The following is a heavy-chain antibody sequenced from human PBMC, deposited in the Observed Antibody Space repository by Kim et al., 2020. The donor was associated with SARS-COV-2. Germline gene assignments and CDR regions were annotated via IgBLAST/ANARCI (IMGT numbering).Heavy chain of an antibody. D-gene: IGHD5-12*01. CDR3: AKVGLRRGYSGSGGVDY. J-gene: IGHJ4*02. V-gene: IGHV3-9*01. Sequence: GGSLRLSCAASGFTFGDYAMHWVRQAPGKGLEWVSGISWNSGSIGYADSVKGRFTISRDNAKNSLYLQMNSLRAEDTALYYCAKVGLRRGYSGSGGVDYWGQGTLVTVSS. CDR2: ISWNSGSI. CDR1: GFTFGDYA.